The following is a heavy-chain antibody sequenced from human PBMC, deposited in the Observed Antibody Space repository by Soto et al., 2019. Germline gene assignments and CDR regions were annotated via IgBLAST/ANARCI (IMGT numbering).Heavy chain of an antibody. CDR2: IFYTGST. CDR1: GGSISSDDHY. CDR3: VRTGSAWWFDP. D-gene: IGHD6-6*01. J-gene: IGHJ5*02. Sequence: QVQLQESGPGLVKPSQTLSLTCTVSGGSISSDDHYWSWIRQHPGKDLEWIGYIFYTGSTYYNPSLKSRVAMSVDTSKHQFSLKLSSVTAADTAVYYCVRTGSAWWFDPWGQGALVTVSS. V-gene: IGHV4-31*03.